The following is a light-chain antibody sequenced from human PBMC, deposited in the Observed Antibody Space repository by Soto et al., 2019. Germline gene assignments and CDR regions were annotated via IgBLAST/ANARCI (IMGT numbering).Light chain of an antibody. CDR3: QQSYSNIWT. Sequence: DIQMTQSPSSLSASVGDRVTITCRASQRISSYLNWYQQKPGKAPKLLIYAASSLQSGVPSRFSGSGSGTDFTLTISSLQPEDFASYYCQQSYSNIWTFGQGTKVDIK. CDR1: QRISSY. CDR2: AAS. V-gene: IGKV1-39*01. J-gene: IGKJ1*01.